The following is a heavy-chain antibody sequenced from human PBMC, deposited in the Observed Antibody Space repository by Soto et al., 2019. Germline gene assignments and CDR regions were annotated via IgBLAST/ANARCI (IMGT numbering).Heavy chain of an antibody. CDR3: ACARSGSYFE. J-gene: IGHJ3*01. CDR1: GYTFISYD. V-gene: IGHV1-8*02. D-gene: IGHD1-26*01. CDR2: MNPNSGNT. Sequence: QVQLVQSGAEVKKPGASVKVSCKASGYTFISYDVNWVRQATGQGLEWMGWMNPNSGNTGYAQKFQGRVTMTRNTSMSTAYMELSSLSSEDTAVYYCACARSGSYFEWGQGTMVTVSS.